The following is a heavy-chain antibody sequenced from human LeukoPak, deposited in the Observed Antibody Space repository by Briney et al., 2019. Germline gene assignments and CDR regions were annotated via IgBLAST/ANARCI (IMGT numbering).Heavy chain of an antibody. CDR3: ARSPGGYCSSTSCYYMDV. CDR2: INPNSGGT. J-gene: IGHJ6*03. D-gene: IGHD2-2*01. V-gene: IGHV1-2*02. CDR1: GYSFTGYY. Sequence: GASVKVSCKASGYSFTGYYMHWVRQAPGQGLEWMGWINPNSGGTNYAQKFQGRVTMTRDTSISTAYMGLSRLRSDDTAVYYCARSPGGYCSSTSCYYMDVWGKGTTVTVSS.